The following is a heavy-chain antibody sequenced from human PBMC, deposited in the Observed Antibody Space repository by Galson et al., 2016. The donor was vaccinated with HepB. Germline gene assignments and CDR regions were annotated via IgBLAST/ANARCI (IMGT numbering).Heavy chain of an antibody. Sequence: SVRVSCKASGCTFISHAFSWVRQAPGQGLEWIGGIIRTVGATNYAQKFQGRVTITADESTNTVSMDLSSLRSEDTAVYYCHSYYALYVWGQGATVTVTS. V-gene: IGHV1-69*13. CDR3: HSYYALYV. CDR2: IIRTVGAT. J-gene: IGHJ6*02. CDR1: GCTFISHA. D-gene: IGHD3/OR15-3a*01.